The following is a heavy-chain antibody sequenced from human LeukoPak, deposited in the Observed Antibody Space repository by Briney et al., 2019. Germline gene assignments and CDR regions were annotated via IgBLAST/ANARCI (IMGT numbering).Heavy chain of an antibody. CDR3: ARDPYSSSSRGLFFDY. Sequence: GGSLRLSCAASGFTFGIYSMNWVRQAPGKGLEWVSYISSTSSAIDYADSVKGRFTISRDTAKSSLYLQMNSLRDEDTAVYYCARDPYSSSSRGLFFDYWGQGTLVTVSS. J-gene: IGHJ4*02. CDR2: ISSTSSAI. CDR1: GFTFGIYS. V-gene: IGHV3-48*02. D-gene: IGHD6-6*01.